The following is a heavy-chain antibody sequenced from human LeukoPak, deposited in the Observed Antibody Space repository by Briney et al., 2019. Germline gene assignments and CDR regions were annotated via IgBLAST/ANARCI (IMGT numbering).Heavy chain of an antibody. CDR1: GYSFTNYW. J-gene: IGHJ4*02. CDR2: IYPDDSDT. Sequence: GESLKISCKGSGYSFTNYWIGWVRQMPGKGLEWMGIIYPDDSDTRYSPSFQGQVTISADKSISTAYLQWSSLKASDTAMYYCARRASYCSGGRCSSTAVDYWGQGTLVTVSS. V-gene: IGHV5-51*01. CDR3: ARRASYCSGGRCSSTAVDY. D-gene: IGHD2-15*01.